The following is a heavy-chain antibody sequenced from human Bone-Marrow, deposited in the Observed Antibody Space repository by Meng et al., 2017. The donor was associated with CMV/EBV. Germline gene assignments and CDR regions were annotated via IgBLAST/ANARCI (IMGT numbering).Heavy chain of an antibody. Sequence: GGSLRLSCAASGFTLSSYTMSWVRQAPGKGLEWVSSISSSSTYKHYADSVEGRFTISRDNAKKLLFLQMNSLRAEDTAVYYCAREICSSTSCYIYYYYGMDVWGQGTTVTVSS. CDR1: GFTLSSYT. J-gene: IGHJ6*02. D-gene: IGHD2-2*02. CDR2: ISSSSTYK. CDR3: AREICSSTSCYIYYYYGMDV. V-gene: IGHV3-21*01.